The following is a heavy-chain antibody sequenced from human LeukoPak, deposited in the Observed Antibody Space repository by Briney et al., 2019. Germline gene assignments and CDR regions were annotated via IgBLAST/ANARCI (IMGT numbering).Heavy chain of an antibody. CDR3: ARCRASLRTPPYWYFDL. Sequence: GASVKVSCKASGYTFNTYGISWVRQSPGQGLEWMGWISAYNGDTNYGQKVQGRVTMTTDTSTSTVYMELRSLRSDDTAVYYCARCRASLRTPPYWYFDLWGRGTLVTVSS. J-gene: IGHJ2*01. CDR2: ISAYNGDT. V-gene: IGHV1-18*01. D-gene: IGHD5/OR15-5a*01. CDR1: GYTFNTYG.